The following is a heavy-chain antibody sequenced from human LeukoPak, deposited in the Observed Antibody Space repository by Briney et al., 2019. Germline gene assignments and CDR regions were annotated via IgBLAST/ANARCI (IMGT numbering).Heavy chain of an antibody. J-gene: IGHJ5*02. Sequence: GGSLRLSCAASGFTFSSYGMHWVRQAPGKGLEWVAVIWYDGSNKYYADSVKGRFTISRDNSRNTLYLQMNSLRAEDTAVYYCARELDRAAFRAGGLDPWGQGTLVTVPS. CDR2: IWYDGSNK. CDR3: ARELDRAAFRAGGLDP. CDR1: GFTFSSYG. V-gene: IGHV3-33*01. D-gene: IGHD2-15*01.